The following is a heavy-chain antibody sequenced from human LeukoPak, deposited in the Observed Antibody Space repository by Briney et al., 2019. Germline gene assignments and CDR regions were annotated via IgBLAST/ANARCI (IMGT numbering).Heavy chain of an antibody. D-gene: IGHD3-10*01. J-gene: IGHJ6*02. Sequence: QPGGSLRLSCAASGFTFSSYWMSWVRQAPGKGLEWVANIKQDGSEKYYVDSVKGRFTISRDNAKNSLYLQMNSLRAEDTAVYYCARGIPYGQRRYYYYGMDVWGQGTTVTVSS. CDR3: ARGIPYGQRRYYYYGMDV. CDR1: GFTFSSYW. V-gene: IGHV3-7*01. CDR2: IKQDGSEK.